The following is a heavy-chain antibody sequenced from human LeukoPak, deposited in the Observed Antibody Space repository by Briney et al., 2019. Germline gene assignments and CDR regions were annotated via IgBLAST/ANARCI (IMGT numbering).Heavy chain of an antibody. V-gene: IGHV4-59*01. CDR3: ARGRRQGGNSAASYFDY. D-gene: IGHD4-23*01. Sequence: KPSETLSLTCTVSGGPISSYYWSWIRQPPGKGLEWIGYIYYSGSTNYNPSPKSRVTISVDTSKNQFSLKLSSVTAADTAMYYCARGRRQGGNSAASYFDYWGQGTLVTVSS. CDR2: IYYSGST. CDR1: GGPISSYY. J-gene: IGHJ4*02.